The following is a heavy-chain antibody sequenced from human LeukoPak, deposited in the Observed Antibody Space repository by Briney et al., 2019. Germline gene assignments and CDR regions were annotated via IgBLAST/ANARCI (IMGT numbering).Heavy chain of an antibody. J-gene: IGHJ5*02. CDR2: LSADNGHT. CDR3: AGQRGYAWGWFDP. CDR1: GYTFNTYG. Sequence: ASVKVSCKASGYTFNTYGISWVRQAPGQGLEWVGWLSADNGHTKYAQNLQGRVTMTTDTSTSTAYMELRSLRSDDTAVYYCAGQRGYAWGWFDPWGQGTLVTVSS. D-gene: IGHD3-16*01. V-gene: IGHV1-18*01.